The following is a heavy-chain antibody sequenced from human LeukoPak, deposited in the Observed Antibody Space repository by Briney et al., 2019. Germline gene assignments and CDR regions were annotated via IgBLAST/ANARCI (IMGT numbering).Heavy chain of an antibody. CDR1: GGTFSSYA. CDR2: IIPIFGTA. CDR3: ARDSIAVAGTGLHSD. D-gene: IGHD6-19*01. J-gene: IGHJ4*02. Sequence: SVKVSCMASGGTFSSYAISWVRQAPGQGLEWMGGIIPIFGTANYAQKFQGRVTITADESTSTAYMELSSLRSEDTAVYYCARDSIAVAGTGLHSDWGQGTLVTVSS. V-gene: IGHV1-69*13.